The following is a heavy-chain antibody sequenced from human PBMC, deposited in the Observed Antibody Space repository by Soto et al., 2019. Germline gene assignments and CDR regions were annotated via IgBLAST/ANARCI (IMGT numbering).Heavy chain of an antibody. CDR2: ISWNSGSI. Sequence: EVQLVESGGGLVQPGRSLRLSCAASGFTFADYAMHWVRQVPGKGLEWVSGISWNSGSIGYADSVKGRFILSRDNAKNSLYLQMNSLRTDDTALYYCAKAPTSNWPNCRFDPWGQGTLVTVSS. CDR3: AKAPTSNWPNCRFDP. CDR1: GFTFADYA. J-gene: IGHJ5*02. D-gene: IGHD6-13*01. V-gene: IGHV3-9*01.